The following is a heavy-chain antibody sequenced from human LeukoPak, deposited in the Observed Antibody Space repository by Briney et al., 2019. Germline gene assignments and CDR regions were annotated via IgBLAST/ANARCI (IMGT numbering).Heavy chain of an antibody. CDR3: ARRKTYYYGSGSYLGY. D-gene: IGHD3-10*01. J-gene: IGHJ4*02. CDR1: GGSFSGYY. V-gene: IGHV4-34*01. Sequence: PSETLSLTCAVYGGSFSGYYWSWIRQPPGKGLEWIGEINHSGSTNYNPSLKSRVTISVDTSKNQFSLKLRSVTAADTAVYYCARRKTYYYGSGSYLGYWGQGTLVTVSS. CDR2: INHSGST.